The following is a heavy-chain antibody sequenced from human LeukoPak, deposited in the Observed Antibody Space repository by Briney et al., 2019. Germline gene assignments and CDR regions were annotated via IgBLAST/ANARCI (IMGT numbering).Heavy chain of an antibody. CDR1: GFTFSSYS. CDR2: ISSSSSYI. CDR3: ARGHTAVTRHFDF. V-gene: IGHV3-21*01. D-gene: IGHD4-17*01. Sequence: GGSLRLSRAASGFTFSSYSMNWVRQAPGKGLEWVSSISSSSSYIYYADSVKGRFTISRDNAKNSLYLQMNSLRAEDTAVYYCARGHTAVTRHFDFWGQGTLVTVSS. J-gene: IGHJ4*02.